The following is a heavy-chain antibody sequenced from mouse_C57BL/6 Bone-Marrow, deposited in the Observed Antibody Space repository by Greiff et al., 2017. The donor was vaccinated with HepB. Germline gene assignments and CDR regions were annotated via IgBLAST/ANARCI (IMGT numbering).Heavy chain of an antibody. CDR2: IWTGGGT. V-gene: IGHV2-9-1*01. CDR3: ARERIYYDYDVRYFDY. Sequence: VKLVESGPGLVAPSQSLSITCTVSGFSLTSYAISWVRQPPGKGLEWLGVIWTGGGTNYNSALKSRLSISKDNSKSQVFLKMNSLQTDDTARYYCARERIYYDYDVRYFDYWGQGTTLTVSS. D-gene: IGHD2-4*01. J-gene: IGHJ2*01. CDR1: GFSLTSYA.